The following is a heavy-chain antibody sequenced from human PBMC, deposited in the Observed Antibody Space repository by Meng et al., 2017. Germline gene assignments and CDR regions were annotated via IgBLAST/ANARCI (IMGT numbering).Heavy chain of an antibody. D-gene: IGHD2-2*01. CDR3: TRDGYSDCSRTSCFDS. CDR1: GYTLTSYA. J-gene: IGHJ4*02. CDR2: IDTKTGNP. V-gene: IGHV7-4-1*02. Sequence: QVQLVPSGSELRKPGASVKVSCKASGYTLTSYAINWLRRAPGQGLQWMGWIDTKTGNPTYVPGFTGRLVFSLDTSVSTAYLQISGLKADDTAVYYCTRDGYSDCSRTSCFDSWGQGTLVTVSS.